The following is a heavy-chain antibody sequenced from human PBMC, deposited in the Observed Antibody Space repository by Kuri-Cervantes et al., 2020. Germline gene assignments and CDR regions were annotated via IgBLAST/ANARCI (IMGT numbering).Heavy chain of an antibody. CDR2: IWYDGSNK. J-gene: IGHJ6*02. CDR3: AIDPVLRFLECLLQTQLFEEGYYGMDV. Sequence: GESLKISCAASGFTFSHYAMSWVRQAPGKGLEWVAVIWYDGSNKYYADSVKGRFTISRDNSKNTLYLQMNSLRAEDTAVYYCAIDPVLRFLECLLQTQLFEEGYYGMDVWGQGTTVTVSS. V-gene: IGHV3-33*07. D-gene: IGHD3-3*01. CDR1: GFTFSHYA.